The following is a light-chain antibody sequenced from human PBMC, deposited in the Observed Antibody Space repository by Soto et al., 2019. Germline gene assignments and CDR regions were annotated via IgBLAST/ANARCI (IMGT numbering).Light chain of an antibody. V-gene: IGKV3-11*01. Sequence: EIVLTQSPATLSLSPGERATLSCRASQSVSSYLAWYRQKPGQAPRLLIYDASNRATGIPARFSGSGSGTDFTLTISSLEPEDFAVYYCQQRSNWVYTFGQGTKLEIK. CDR2: DAS. CDR1: QSVSSY. J-gene: IGKJ2*01. CDR3: QQRSNWVYT.